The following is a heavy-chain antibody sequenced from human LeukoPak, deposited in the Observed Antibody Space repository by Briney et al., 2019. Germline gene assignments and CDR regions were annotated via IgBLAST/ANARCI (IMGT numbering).Heavy chain of an antibody. Sequence: GGSLRLSCAASGFTFSSYAMSWVRQAPGKGLAWVSAISGSGGSTYYADSVKGRFTISRDNSKNTVHLQMNNLRAEDTAMYFCARRLYIVRGAFDIWGQGTMVTVSS. J-gene: IGHJ3*02. CDR2: ISGSGGST. CDR3: ARRLYIVRGAFDI. CDR1: GFTFSSYA. D-gene: IGHD2/OR15-2a*01. V-gene: IGHV3-23*01.